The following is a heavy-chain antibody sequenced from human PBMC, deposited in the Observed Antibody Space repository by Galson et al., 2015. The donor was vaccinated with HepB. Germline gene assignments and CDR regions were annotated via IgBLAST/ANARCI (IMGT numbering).Heavy chain of an antibody. V-gene: IGHV1-18*01. CDR2: ISTYNGNT. Sequence: SVKVSCKASGYTFTSYGISWVRQAPGQGLQWMGWISTYNGNTNYPQNLQGRVTMTTDTSTTTAYMELRSLRSDDTAIYYCARGGHLGELSSFDYWGQGTLVTVSS. D-gene: IGHD3-16*02. J-gene: IGHJ4*02. CDR3: ARGGHLGELSSFDY. CDR1: GYTFTSYG.